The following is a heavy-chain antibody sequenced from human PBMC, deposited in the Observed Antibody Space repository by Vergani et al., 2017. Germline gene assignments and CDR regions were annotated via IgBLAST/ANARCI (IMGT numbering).Heavy chain of an antibody. CDR3: AKESYYYDSSGYSGLVDV. J-gene: IGHJ6*02. V-gene: IGHV3-30*18. Sequence: VQLVESGGGVVQPGRSLRLSCAASGFTFSSYGMHWVRQAPGKGLEWVAVISYDGSNKYYADSVKGRFTISRDNSKNTLYLQMNSLRAEDTAVYYCAKESYYYDSSGYSGLVDVWGQGTTVTVSS. CDR1: GFTFSSYG. D-gene: IGHD3-22*01. CDR2: ISYDGSNK.